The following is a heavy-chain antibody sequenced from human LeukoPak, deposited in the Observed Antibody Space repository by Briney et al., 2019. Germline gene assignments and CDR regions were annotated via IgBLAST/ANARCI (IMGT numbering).Heavy chain of an antibody. D-gene: IGHD3-10*01. CDR3: AEGIPMVRGGIFDY. J-gene: IGHJ4*02. Sequence: GGSLRLSCAASGFTFSSYAMRWVRQAPGKGLEWVSAISCGGGSTYYADSVKGRFTISRDNSKNTLYLQMNSLRAEDTPVYYCAEGIPMVRGGIFDYWGQGTLVTVSS. CDR2: ISCGGGST. CDR1: GFTFSSYA. V-gene: IGHV3-23*01.